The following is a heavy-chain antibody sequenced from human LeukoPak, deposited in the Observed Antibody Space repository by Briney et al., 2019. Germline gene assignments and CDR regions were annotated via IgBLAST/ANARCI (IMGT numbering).Heavy chain of an antibody. CDR1: GFTFSSYS. J-gene: IGHJ4*02. V-gene: IGHV3-21*01. Sequence: GGSLRLSCAASGFTFSSYSMNWVRQAPGKGLEWVSSISSSSYIYYADSVKGRFTISRDNAKNSLYLQMNSLRAEDTAVYYCARVLMDAQGYSKSDYWGQGTLVTVSS. CDR3: ARVLMDAQGYSKSDY. CDR2: ISSSSYI. D-gene: IGHD4-11*01.